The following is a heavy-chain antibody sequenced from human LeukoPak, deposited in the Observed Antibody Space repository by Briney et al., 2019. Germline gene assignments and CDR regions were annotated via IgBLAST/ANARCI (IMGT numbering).Heavy chain of an antibody. CDR3: YYYGMDV. CDR1: GFIFSSFA. V-gene: IGHV3-30-3*01. CDR2: ISYDGSNK. Sequence: GRSLRLSCAASGFIFSSFAMHWVRQAPAKGLEWVAFISYDGSNKYYADSVKGRFTISRDNSKNTLYLQMYNLRVEDTAVYYSYYYGMDVWGQGTTVTVSS. J-gene: IGHJ6*02.